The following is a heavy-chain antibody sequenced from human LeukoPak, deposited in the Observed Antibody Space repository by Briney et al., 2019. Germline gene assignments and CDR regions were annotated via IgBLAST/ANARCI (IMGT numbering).Heavy chain of an antibody. V-gene: IGHV3-53*04. Sequence: GGSLRLSCAASGFTVSINCMTWVRQAPGKGLEWVSTIYSGGTTYYADSVMGRFTISRHNSRNTLYLQMNSLRAEDTAVYYCARVDTVMAYYFDLWGQGTLVTVSS. CDR2: IYSGGTT. D-gene: IGHD5-18*01. CDR3: ARVDTVMAYYFDL. CDR1: GFTVSINC. J-gene: IGHJ4*02.